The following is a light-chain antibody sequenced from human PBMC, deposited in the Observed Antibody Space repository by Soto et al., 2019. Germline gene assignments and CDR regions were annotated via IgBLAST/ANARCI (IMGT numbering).Light chain of an antibody. V-gene: IGLV2-14*01. Sequence: QSVLTQPASVSGSPGQSITISSTGTSSDLAIYNYVSWCQQQPGKAPKLMIYQVTNRPSGVSNRFSGSRSGNQASLTISGLQAEDEVDYYCSSYTDSSKYVFGTGTKVTVL. CDR2: QVT. J-gene: IGLJ1*01. CDR1: SSDLAIYNY. CDR3: SSYTDSSKYV.